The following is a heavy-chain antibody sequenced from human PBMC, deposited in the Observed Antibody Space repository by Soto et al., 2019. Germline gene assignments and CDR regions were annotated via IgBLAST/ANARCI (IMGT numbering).Heavy chain of an antibody. CDR1: GFTFSTYA. V-gene: IGHV3-23*01. D-gene: IGHD6-13*01. Sequence: GGSLRLSCAASGFTFSTYAMSWVRQAPGKGLEWVSAISSNGGSTYYADSVKGRFAISRDNSKNTLYLQMNSLRAEDTAIYYCAKDIQGSSSWSANDYWGQGTLVTVSS. CDR3: AKDIQGSSSWSANDY. CDR2: ISSNGGST. J-gene: IGHJ4*02.